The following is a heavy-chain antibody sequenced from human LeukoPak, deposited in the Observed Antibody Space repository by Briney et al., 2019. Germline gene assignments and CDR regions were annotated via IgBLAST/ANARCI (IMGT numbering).Heavy chain of an antibody. Sequence: PSETLSLTCAVSDDSFSSHYWTWIRQPPGKGLEWIGYISYIGSTNYNPSLKSRVTISIDTSKNQFSLKLSSVTAADTAVYYCARDLVTVTKGFDVWGQGTMVSVSS. V-gene: IGHV4-59*11. CDR3: ARDLVTVTKGFDV. CDR2: ISYIGST. J-gene: IGHJ3*01. CDR1: DDSFSSHY. D-gene: IGHD4-17*01.